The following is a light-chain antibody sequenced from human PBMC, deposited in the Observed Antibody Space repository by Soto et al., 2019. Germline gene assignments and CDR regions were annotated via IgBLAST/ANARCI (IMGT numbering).Light chain of an antibody. CDR1: QNISNY. V-gene: IGKV1-39*01. Sequence: DIQMTQSPSSLSASVGDRGTITCRASQNISNYLNWYRQKPGKAPKILISAASSLQSGVPSRFSGSGTGTEFNLTLNSPPPEDFANYYCQQTYSLPFTFGGGTKVEIK. CDR2: AAS. CDR3: QQTYSLPFT. J-gene: IGKJ4*01.